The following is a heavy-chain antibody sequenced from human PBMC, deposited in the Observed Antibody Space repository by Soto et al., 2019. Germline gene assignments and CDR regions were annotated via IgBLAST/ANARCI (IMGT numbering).Heavy chain of an antibody. D-gene: IGHD6-19*01. Sequence: QVQLVQSGAEVKKPGSSVKVSCKASGGTFISYAISWVRQAPGQGLEWMGGIIHIFGTANYAQKFQRRVTITADKSTSTAYMELSSLRPEDTAVYYCARDPFIAVAGTVGVIYYYYGMDVWGQGTTVTVSS. CDR3: ARDPFIAVAGTVGVIYYYYGMDV. CDR2: IIHIFGTA. V-gene: IGHV1-69*06. J-gene: IGHJ6*02. CDR1: GGTFISYA.